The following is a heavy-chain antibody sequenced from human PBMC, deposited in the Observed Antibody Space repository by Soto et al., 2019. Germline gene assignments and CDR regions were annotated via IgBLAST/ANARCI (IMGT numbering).Heavy chain of an antibody. CDR2: IRSSSSYI. J-gene: IGHJ4*02. CDR1: GFTFSSYS. D-gene: IGHD4-17*01. V-gene: IGHV3-21*01. CDR3: ARATAGGEPSGDYSGGGNYFDY. Sequence: MRLSCAASGFTFSSYSMNWVRQAPGKGLEWVSSIRSSSSYIYYADSVKGRFTISRDNAKNSLYLQMNSLRAEDKAVYYCARATAGGEPSGDYSGGGNYFDYWGQGTLVTVSS.